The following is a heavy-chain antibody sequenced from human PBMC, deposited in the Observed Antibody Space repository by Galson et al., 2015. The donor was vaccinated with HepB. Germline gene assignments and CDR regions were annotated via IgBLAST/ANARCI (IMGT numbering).Heavy chain of an antibody. D-gene: IGHD6-6*01. CDR1: GFTFSNAW. Sequence: SLRLSCAASGFTFSNAWMSWVRQAPGKGLEWVGRIKSKTDGGTTDYAAPVQGRFTISRDDSKNTLYLQMNSLKTEDTAVYCCTREYSSSSGWYYHYGMDVWGQGTTVTVSS. CDR3: TREYSSSSGWYYHYGMDV. CDR2: IKSKTDGGTT. V-gene: IGHV3-15*01. J-gene: IGHJ6*02.